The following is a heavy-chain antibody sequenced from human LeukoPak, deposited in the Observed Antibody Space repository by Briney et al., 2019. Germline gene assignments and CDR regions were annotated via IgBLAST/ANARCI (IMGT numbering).Heavy chain of an antibody. J-gene: IGHJ4*02. Sequence: GGGLRLSCAHCVLSFSSYFMRWVRPALGKGVEWVSAISGSGGSTYYADSVKGRFTISRDNSKNTLYLQMNRLRAEDTAVYYCAKDGSWYPPDYFDYWGQGTLVTVSS. V-gene: IGHV3-23*01. CDR1: VLSFSSYF. CDR3: AKDGSWYPPDYFDY. D-gene: IGHD6-13*01. CDR2: ISGSGGST.